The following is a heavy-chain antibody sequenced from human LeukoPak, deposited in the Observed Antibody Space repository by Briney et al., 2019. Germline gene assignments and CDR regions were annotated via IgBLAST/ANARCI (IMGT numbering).Heavy chain of an antibody. Sequence: PSETLSLTCTVSGGSISSYYWSWIRQPPGKGLEWIGYIYYSGSTNYNPSLKSRVTISVDTSKNQFSLKLSSVTAVDTAVYYCARRQWELSNWFDPWGQGTLATVSS. CDR2: IYYSGST. V-gene: IGHV4-59*08. J-gene: IGHJ5*02. D-gene: IGHD1-26*01. CDR1: GGSISSYY. CDR3: ARRQWELSNWFDP.